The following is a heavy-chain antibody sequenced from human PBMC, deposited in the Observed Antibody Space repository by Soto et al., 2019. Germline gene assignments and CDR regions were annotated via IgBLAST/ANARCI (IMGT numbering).Heavy chain of an antibody. CDR1: GYTFRNYA. D-gene: IGHD3-3*01. J-gene: IGHJ5*01. Sequence: QVHLVPSGAEVKEPGASVKVSCKASGYTFRNYAITWVRQAPGQGLEWMGWINTYKGDTNYAHKFQGRVTMTTDTSTSTAYMELRSLRSDDTAIYYCARDAAFWSGRNLNWFDSWGQGTLVTVSS. CDR3: ARDAAFWSGRNLNWFDS. V-gene: IGHV1-18*04. CDR2: INTYKGDT.